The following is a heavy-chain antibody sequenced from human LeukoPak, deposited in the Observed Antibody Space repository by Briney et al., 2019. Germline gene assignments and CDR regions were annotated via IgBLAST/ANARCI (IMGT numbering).Heavy chain of an antibody. J-gene: IGHJ4*02. CDR1: GVPFSSYW. Sequence: PGGSLRLSCAASGVPFSSYWMAWVRQAPGKGLEWVASIKQDGGETFYVDSVKGRFTISRDNAKNSLYLQMNSLRAEDTAVYYCTREDHSNYNYWGQGTLVTVSS. CDR3: TREDHSNYNY. V-gene: IGHV3-7*01. CDR2: IKQDGGET. D-gene: IGHD4-11*01.